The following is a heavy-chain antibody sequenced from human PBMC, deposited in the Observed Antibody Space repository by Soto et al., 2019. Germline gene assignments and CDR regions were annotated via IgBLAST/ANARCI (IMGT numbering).Heavy chain of an antibody. CDR1: GFTFSSYS. V-gene: IGHV3-48*01. J-gene: IGHJ5*02. D-gene: IGHD5-12*01. CDR2: ISSSSSTI. Sequence: GGSLRLSCAASGFTFSSYSMNWVRQAPGKGLEWVSYISSSSSTIYYADSVKGRFTISRDNAKNSLYLQMNSLRAEDTAVYYCARDMGYDSWGQGTLVTVSS. CDR3: ARDMGYDS.